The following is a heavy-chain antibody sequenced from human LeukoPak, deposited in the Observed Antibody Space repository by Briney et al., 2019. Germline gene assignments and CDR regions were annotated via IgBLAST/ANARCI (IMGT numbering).Heavy chain of an antibody. V-gene: IGHV3-23*01. CDR1: GFTFSSYA. Sequence: GGPLRLSCAPSGFTFSSYAMSWVRQAPGKGLEWVSTISGRGSSTSYAHSVKGPFTISRNNSKNTLYLQTNSLRVADTAVYYCAKARGSPSGKSYFDYWGQGTLVTVSS. CDR2: ISGRGSST. CDR3: AKARGSPSGKSYFDY. J-gene: IGHJ4*02. D-gene: IGHD5-12*01.